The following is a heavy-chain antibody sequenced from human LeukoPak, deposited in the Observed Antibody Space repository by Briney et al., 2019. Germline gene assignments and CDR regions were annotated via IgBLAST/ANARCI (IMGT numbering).Heavy chain of an antibody. CDR3: AREIRPGNYYYYMDV. D-gene: IGHD1-14*01. J-gene: IGHJ6*03. CDR2: IYRSGST. V-gene: IGHV4-4*02. CDR1: GGSISSNNW. Sequence: SETLSLTCAVSGGSISSNNWWSWVRQPPGKGLEWIGEIYRSGSTNYNPSLKSRVTILVDKSKNQFSLKLTSVTAADTAVYYCAREIRPGNYYYYMDVWGKGTTVTISS.